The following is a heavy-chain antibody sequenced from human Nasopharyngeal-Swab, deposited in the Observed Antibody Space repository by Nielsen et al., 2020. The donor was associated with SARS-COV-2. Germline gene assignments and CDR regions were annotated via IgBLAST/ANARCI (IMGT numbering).Heavy chain of an antibody. CDR1: GFTFGDYA. J-gene: IGHJ4*02. CDR3: TTGGSTFYPYGSGSYLDY. Sequence: GESLKISCTASGFTFGDYAMSWFRQAPGKGLEWVVFIRSEAYGGTTEYAASVKARFTISRDDSKSIAFLQMNSLKTEDTAVYYCTTGGSTFYPYGSGSYLDYWGQGALVTVSS. CDR2: IRSEAYGGTT. V-gene: IGHV3-49*03. D-gene: IGHD3-10*01.